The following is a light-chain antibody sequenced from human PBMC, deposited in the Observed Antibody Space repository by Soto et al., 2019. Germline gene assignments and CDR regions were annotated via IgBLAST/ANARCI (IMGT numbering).Light chain of an antibody. Sequence: DIQMTQSPSSLSASVRDRVTITCRASQGISNYLAWYQQKPGKVPKLLIYAASTLQSGIPSRFSSSGSGTDFTITISSLQPEDVATYYCQKYDSAPWTFGQGTKVEIK. J-gene: IGKJ1*01. CDR1: QGISNY. V-gene: IGKV1-27*01. CDR3: QKYDSAPWT. CDR2: AAS.